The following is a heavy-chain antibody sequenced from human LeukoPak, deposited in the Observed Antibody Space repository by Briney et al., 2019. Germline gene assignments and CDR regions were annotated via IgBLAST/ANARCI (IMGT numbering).Heavy chain of an antibody. J-gene: IGHJ4*02. Sequence: PSETLSLTCAVYGGSFSGYYWSWIRQPPGKGLEWIGEINHSGSANYNPSLKSRVTISVDTSKNQFSLKLSSVTAADTAVYYCARARGYYDRDLDYWGQGTLVTVSS. CDR2: INHSGSA. CDR1: GGSFSGYY. CDR3: ARARGYYDRDLDY. D-gene: IGHD3-22*01. V-gene: IGHV4-34*01.